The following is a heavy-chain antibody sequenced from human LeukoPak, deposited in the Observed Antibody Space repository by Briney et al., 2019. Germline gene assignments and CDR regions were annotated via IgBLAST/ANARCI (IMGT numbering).Heavy chain of an antibody. V-gene: IGHV4-34*01. J-gene: IGHJ4*02. CDR1: GGSFSGYY. CDR2: INHSGST. Sequence: KPSETLSLTCAVYGGSFSGYYWSWIRQPPGKGLEWIGEINHSGSTNYNPSLKSRVTISVDTSKNQFSLKLSSVTAADTAVYYCARAEFHCGGDCYPLFDYWGQGTLVTVSS. CDR3: ARAEFHCGGDCYPLFDY. D-gene: IGHD2-21*02.